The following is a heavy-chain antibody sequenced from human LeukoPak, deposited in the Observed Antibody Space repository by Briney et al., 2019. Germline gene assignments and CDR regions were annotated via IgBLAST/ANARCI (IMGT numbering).Heavy chain of an antibody. CDR3: ARDRSRPSYYYYYMDV. J-gene: IGHJ6*03. V-gene: IGHV3-11*04. CDR1: GFTFSDYY. Sequence: PGGSLRLSCAASGFTFSDYYMSWIRQAPGKGLEWVSYISSSGSTIYYADSVKGRFTISRDNAKNSLYLQMNSLRAEDTAVYYCARDRSRPSYYYYYMDVWGKGTTVTVSS. CDR2: ISSSGSTI.